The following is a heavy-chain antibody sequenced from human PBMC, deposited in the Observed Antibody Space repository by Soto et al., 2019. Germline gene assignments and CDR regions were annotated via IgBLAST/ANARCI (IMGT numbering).Heavy chain of an antibody. CDR2: IYSGGST. CDR1: GFTFGDYA. V-gene: IGHV3-53*01. D-gene: IGHD6-19*01. J-gene: IGHJ4*02. CDR3: ASRSEVAGTDY. Sequence: PGGSLRLSCAASGFTFGDYAMQWVRQAPGKGLEWVSVIYSGGSTYYADSVKGRFTISRDNSKNTLYLQMNSLRAEDTAVYYCASRSEVAGTDYWGQGTLVTVSS.